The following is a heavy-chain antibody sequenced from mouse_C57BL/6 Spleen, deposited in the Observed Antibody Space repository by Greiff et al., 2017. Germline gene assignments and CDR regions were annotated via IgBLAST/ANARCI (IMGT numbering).Heavy chain of an antibody. CDR2: INPSNGGN. J-gene: IGHJ2*01. CDR3: ARGMITAYFDY. CDR1: GYTFTSYW. V-gene: IGHV1-53*01. Sequence: VQLQQPGTELVKPGASVKLSCKASGYTFTSYWMHWVKQRPGQGLEWIGNINPSNGGNNYNEKIQSKATLTVDKSSSTAYMQLSSLTSEDSAVYYCARGMITAYFDYWGQGTTLTVSS. D-gene: IGHD2-4*01.